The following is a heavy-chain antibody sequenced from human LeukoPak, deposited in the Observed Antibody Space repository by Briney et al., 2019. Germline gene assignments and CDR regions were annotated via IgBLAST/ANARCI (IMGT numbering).Heavy chain of an antibody. CDR1: GFTFSSYA. CDR3: AKDYDFWSGPSSY. CDR2: ISGSGGST. J-gene: IGHJ4*02. V-gene: IGHV3-23*01. D-gene: IGHD3-3*01. Sequence: GGSLRLSCAASGFTFSSYAMSWVRQAPGKGLEWVSAISGSGGSTYYADSAKGRFTISRDNSKNTLYLQMNSLRAEDTAVYYCAKDYDFWSGPSSYWGQGTLVTVSS.